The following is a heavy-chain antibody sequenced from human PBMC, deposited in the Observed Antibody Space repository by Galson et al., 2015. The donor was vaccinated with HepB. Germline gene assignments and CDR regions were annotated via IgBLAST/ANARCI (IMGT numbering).Heavy chain of an antibody. V-gene: IGHV3-30*02. J-gene: IGHJ4*02. CDR1: GLTFRRSG. Sequence: SLRLSCAASGLTFRRSGMHWVRQAPGKGLEWLAFIQHVGSPIRYADSVKGRIPVPRDNSKNTLYLQMSSPKTEDTAVYFCAKDSARRTIRMLDYWGQGTLVTVSS. CDR3: AKDSARRTIRMLDY. D-gene: IGHD2-8*01. CDR2: IQHVGSPI.